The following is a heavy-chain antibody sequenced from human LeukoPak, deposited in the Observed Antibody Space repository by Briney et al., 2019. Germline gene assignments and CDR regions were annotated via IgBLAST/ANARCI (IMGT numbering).Heavy chain of an antibody. CDR2: IYYSGST. CDR3: AREYSSSSGRRAFDF. V-gene: IGHV4-59*08. J-gene: IGHJ3*01. D-gene: IGHD6-6*01. Sequence: SETLSLTCTVSGGSISSYYWNWIRQPPGKGLEWIGYIYYSGSTNYNPPLKSRVTTLVDTSKNQFSLRLSSVTAADTAVDYCAREYSSSSGRRAFDFWGQGTMVTVSS. CDR1: GGSISSYY.